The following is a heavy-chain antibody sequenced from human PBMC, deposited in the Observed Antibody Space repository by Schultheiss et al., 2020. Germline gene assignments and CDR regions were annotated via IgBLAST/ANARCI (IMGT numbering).Heavy chain of an antibody. D-gene: IGHD6-13*01. V-gene: IGHV4-31*03. CDR3: ASVKYSSSWKRRYFDY. Sequence: SETLSLTCTVSGGSISSGGYYWSWIRQHPGKGLEWIGYIYYSGSTYYNPSLKSRVTISVDVSKNQFSLKLSSVTAADTAVYYCASVKYSSSWKRRYFDYWGQGTLVTVSS. J-gene: IGHJ4*02. CDR1: GGSISSGGYY. CDR2: IYYSGST.